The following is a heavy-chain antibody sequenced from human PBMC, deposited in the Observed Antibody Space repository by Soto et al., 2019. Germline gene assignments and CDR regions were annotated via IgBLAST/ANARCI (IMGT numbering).Heavy chain of an antibody. Sequence: QMQLVQSGPEVKKPGTSVKVSCKASGFTFTSSAVQWVRQARGQRLEWIGWIVVGSGNTNSAQKFQERVTITRDMSPSTAYIELSSLRSEDTAVYYCAATDYGDGGWFDPWGQGTLVSVSS. J-gene: IGHJ5*02. CDR2: IVVGSGNT. CDR3: AATDYGDGGWFDP. V-gene: IGHV1-58*01. CDR1: GFTFTSSA. D-gene: IGHD4-17*01.